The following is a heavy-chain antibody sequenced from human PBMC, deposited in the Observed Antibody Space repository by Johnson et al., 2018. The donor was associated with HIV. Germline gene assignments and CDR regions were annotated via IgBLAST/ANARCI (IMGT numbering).Heavy chain of an antibody. CDR1: GFTFSSYA. Sequence: QVQLVESGGGVVQPGRSLRLSCAASGFTFSSYAMHWVRQAPGKGLEWVAVISYDGNDKYYADSVKGRFTISRDNSKNSLYLQMNSPRAEATALYYCAREEVGVGGYVDASDIWGQGTMVTVSS. D-gene: IGHD3-3*01. V-gene: IGHV3-30*14. J-gene: IGHJ3*02. CDR2: ISYDGNDK. CDR3: AREEVGVGGYVDASDI.